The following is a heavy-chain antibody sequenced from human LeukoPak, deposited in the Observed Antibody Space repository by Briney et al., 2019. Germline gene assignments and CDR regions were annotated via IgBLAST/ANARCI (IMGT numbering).Heavy chain of an antibody. J-gene: IGHJ4*02. CDR3: ARGRFNYDSTGYSSFYY. V-gene: IGHV3-30*03. CDR1: GFTFSSYG. CDR2: ISYDGSNK. D-gene: IGHD3-22*01. Sequence: PGGSLRLSCAASGFTFSSYGMHWVRQAPGKGLEWVAVISYDGSNKYYADSVKGRFTISRDNSKNTLYLQMNSLRAEDTAVYYCARGRFNYDSTGYSSFYYWGQGTLVTVSS.